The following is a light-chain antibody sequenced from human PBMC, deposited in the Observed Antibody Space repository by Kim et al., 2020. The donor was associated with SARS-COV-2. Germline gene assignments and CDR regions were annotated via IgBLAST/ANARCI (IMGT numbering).Light chain of an antibody. CDR3: QVWDSSSDHRVV. J-gene: IGLJ2*01. Sequence: PGKTARVSWGGNRIGSKSVHWYQEKSGQAPVLVIYYDSDRPSGIPERFSGSNSGNTATLTISRVEAGDEADYYCQVWDSSSDHRVVFGGGTQLTVL. CDR1: RIGSKS. CDR2: YDS. V-gene: IGLV3-21*04.